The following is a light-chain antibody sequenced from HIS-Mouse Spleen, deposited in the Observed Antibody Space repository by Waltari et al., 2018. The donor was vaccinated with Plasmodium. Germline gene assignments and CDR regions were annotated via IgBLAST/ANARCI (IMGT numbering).Light chain of an antibody. J-gene: IGKJ3*01. Sequence: EIVMTQSPATLSVSPGERATLSCRASQIVRSNLAWYQRKPGQAPRLLIYGASTRATGIPARFSGSGSGTEFTLTISSLQSEDFAVYYCQQYNNWSFTFGPGTKVDIK. CDR3: QQYNNWSFT. V-gene: IGKV3-15*01. CDR2: GAS. CDR1: QIVRSN.